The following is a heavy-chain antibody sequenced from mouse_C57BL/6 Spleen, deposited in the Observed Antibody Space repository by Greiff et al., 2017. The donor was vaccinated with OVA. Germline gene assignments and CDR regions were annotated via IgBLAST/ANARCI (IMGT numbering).Heavy chain of an antibody. V-gene: IGHV7-3*01. D-gene: IGHD4-1*01. J-gene: IGHJ2*01. CDR3: ARQNWYFDY. CDR1: GFTFTDYY. Sequence: EVKVVESGGGLVQPGGSLSLSCAASGFTFTDYYMSWVRQPPGKALEWLGFIRNKANGYTTEYSASVKGRFTISRDNSQSILYLQMNALRAEDSATYYCARQNWYFDYWGQGTTLTVSS. CDR2: IRNKANGYTT.